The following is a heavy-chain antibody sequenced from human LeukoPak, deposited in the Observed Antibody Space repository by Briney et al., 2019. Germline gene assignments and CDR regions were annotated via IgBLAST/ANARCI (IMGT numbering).Heavy chain of an antibody. J-gene: IGHJ4*02. Sequence: PGRSLRLSCAAPGFTFDDYAMHWVRQAPGKGLEWVSGISWNSGSIGYADSVKGRFTISRDNAKNSLYLQMNSLRAEDTALYYCAKDIEVRGLYGDYGGLDYWGQGTLVTVSS. CDR2: ISWNSGSI. V-gene: IGHV3-9*01. CDR3: AKDIEVRGLYGDYGGLDY. D-gene: IGHD4-17*01. CDR1: GFTFDDYA.